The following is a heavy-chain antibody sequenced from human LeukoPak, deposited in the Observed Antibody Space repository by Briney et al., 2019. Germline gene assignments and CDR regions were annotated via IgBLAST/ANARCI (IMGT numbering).Heavy chain of an antibody. CDR2: IIPILGIA. CDR3: ARNPEYYYDSSGPPGP. J-gene: IGHJ5*02. V-gene: IGHV1-69*04. CDR1: GGTFSSYA. Sequence: SVKVSCKASGGTFSSYAISWVRQAPGQGLEWMGRIIPILGIANYAQKFQGRVTITADKSTSTAYMELSSLRSEDTAVYYCARNPEYYYDSSGPPGPWGQGTLVTVSS. D-gene: IGHD3-22*01.